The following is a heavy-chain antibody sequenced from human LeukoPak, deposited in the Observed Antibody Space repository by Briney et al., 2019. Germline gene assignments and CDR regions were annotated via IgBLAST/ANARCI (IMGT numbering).Heavy chain of an antibody. CDR3: ARLRITMVRGVIIYRPDY. Sequence: SETLSLTCTVSGGSISSSSYYWGWIRQPAGKGLEWIGRIYTSGSTNYNPSLKSRVTMSVDTSKNQFSLKLSSVTAADTAVYYCARLRITMVRGVIIYRPDYWGQGTLVTVSS. J-gene: IGHJ4*02. D-gene: IGHD3-10*01. CDR1: GGSISSSSYY. CDR2: IYTSGST. V-gene: IGHV4-61*02.